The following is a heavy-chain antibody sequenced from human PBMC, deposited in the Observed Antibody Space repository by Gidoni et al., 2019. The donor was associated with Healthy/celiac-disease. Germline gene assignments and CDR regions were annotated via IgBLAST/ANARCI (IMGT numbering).Heavy chain of an antibody. CDR3: ARGSSSSGWYFDY. D-gene: IGHD6-19*01. CDR2: ISSSSSYI. V-gene: IGHV3-21*01. CDR1: GFTFSSYS. Sequence: EVQLVESGGGLVKPGGSLRLSCAASGFTFSSYSMNWVRQAPGKGLEWVSSISSSSSYIYYADSVKGRFTISRDNAKNSLYLQMNSLRAEDTAVYYCARGSSSSGWYFDYWGQGTLVTVSS. J-gene: IGHJ4*02.